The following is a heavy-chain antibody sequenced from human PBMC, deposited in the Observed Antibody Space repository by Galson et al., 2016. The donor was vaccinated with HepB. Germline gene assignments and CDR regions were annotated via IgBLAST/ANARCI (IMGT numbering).Heavy chain of an antibody. CDR1: GGSITSATW. J-gene: IGHJ3*01. V-gene: IGHV4-4*02. CDR2: ISLAGDT. Sequence: SETLSLTCTVSGGSITSATWWSWVRQPPGKGLEWIGEISLAGDTNYAPSLKSRVSVSVDQSNNQFSLRLSSVTAADTAIYYCARHMAVPNTRGFDLWGQGTFVTVSS. CDR3: ARHMAVPNTRGFDL. D-gene: IGHD6-19*01.